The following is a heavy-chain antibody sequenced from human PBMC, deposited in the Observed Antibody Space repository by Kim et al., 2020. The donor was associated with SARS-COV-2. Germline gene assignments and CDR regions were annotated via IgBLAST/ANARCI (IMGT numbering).Heavy chain of an antibody. V-gene: IGHV3-11*05. Sequence: GGSLRLSCAASGFTFSDYYMSWIRQAPGKGLEWVSYISSSSSYTNYADSVKGRFTISRDNAKNSLYLQMNSLRAEDTAVYYCARVPFGAAGSWHHKTENNWFDPWGQGTLVTVSS. D-gene: IGHD6-13*01. CDR3: ARVPFGAAGSWHHKTENNWFDP. CDR1: GFTFSDYY. CDR2: ISSSSSYT. J-gene: IGHJ5*02.